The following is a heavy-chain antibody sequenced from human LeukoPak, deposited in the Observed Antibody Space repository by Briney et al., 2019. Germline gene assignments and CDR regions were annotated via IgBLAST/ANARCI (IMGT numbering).Heavy chain of an antibody. J-gene: IGHJ4*02. CDR2: IIPIFGTA. Sequence: SVKVSCKASGGTFSSYAISWVRQAPGQGLEWMGGIIPIFGTANYAQKFQGRVTITADESTSTAYMELSSLRSEDTAVYYCAKAVGDDYGDYGPMGNYFDYWGQGTLVTVSS. CDR1: GGTFSSYA. CDR3: AKAVGDDYGDYGPMGNYFDY. V-gene: IGHV1-69*13. D-gene: IGHD4-17*01.